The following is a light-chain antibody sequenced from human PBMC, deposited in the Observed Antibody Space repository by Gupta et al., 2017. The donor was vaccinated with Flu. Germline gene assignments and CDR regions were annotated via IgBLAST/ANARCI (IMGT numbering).Light chain of an antibody. CDR3: TSYTSSNTYV. V-gene: IGLV2-14*01. J-gene: IGLJ1*01. CDR1: NSDVGAYNY. Sequence: SITISCTGTNSDVGAYNYVSWYQHHPGKVPKLMIYEVSKRPSGVSNRFSGSKSGNTASLTISGLQAEDEADYYCTSYTSSNTYVFGTGTKVTVL. CDR2: EVS.